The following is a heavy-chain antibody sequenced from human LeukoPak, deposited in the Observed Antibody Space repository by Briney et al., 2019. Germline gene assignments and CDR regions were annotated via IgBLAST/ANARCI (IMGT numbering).Heavy chain of an antibody. Sequence: SETPSLTCTVSGGSISSYYWSWIRQPPGKGLEWIGYIYYSGSTNYNPSLKSRVTISVDTSKNQFSLKLSSVTAADTAVYYCARDGGRDSSGYYTDYWGQGTLVTVSS. D-gene: IGHD3-22*01. CDR3: ARDGGRDSSGYYTDY. CDR1: GGSISSYY. CDR2: IYYSGST. V-gene: IGHV4-59*01. J-gene: IGHJ4*02.